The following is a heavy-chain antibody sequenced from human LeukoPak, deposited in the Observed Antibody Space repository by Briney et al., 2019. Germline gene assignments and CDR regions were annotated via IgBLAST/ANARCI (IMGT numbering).Heavy chain of an antibody. Sequence: SETLSLTCAVYGGSSSGYYWSWIRQPPGKGLEWIGEINHSGSTNYNPSLKSRVTISVDTSKNQFSLKLSSVTAADTAVYYCARLKRVLRYFDWLHHYYYYMDVWGKGTTVTISS. CDR1: GGSSSGYY. D-gene: IGHD3-9*01. CDR3: ARLKRVLRYFDWLHHYYYYMDV. J-gene: IGHJ6*03. CDR2: INHSGST. V-gene: IGHV4-34*01.